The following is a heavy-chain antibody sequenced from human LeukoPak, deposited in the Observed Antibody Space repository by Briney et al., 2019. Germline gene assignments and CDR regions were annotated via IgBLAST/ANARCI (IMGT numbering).Heavy chain of an antibody. CDR2: IYHSGST. V-gene: IGHV4-38-2*01. CDR1: GYSISSGYY. J-gene: IGHJ4*02. CDR3: ARLAPSGTDLDY. Sequence: PSENLSLTCAVSGYSISSGYYWGWIRQPPGRGLEWIGSIYHSGSTYYNPSLKSRVTISVDTSKNQFSLKLSSVTAADTAVYYCARLAPSGTDLDYWGQGTLVTVSS. D-gene: IGHD1-1*01.